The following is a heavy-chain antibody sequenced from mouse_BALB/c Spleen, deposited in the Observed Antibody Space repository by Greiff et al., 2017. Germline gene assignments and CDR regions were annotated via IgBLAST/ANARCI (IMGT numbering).Heavy chain of an antibody. CDR3: TRDGRDYFDY. J-gene: IGHJ2*01. CDR1: GFTFSNYW. CDR2: IRLKSNNYAT. V-gene: IGHV6-6*02. D-gene: IGHD1-1*02. Sequence: EVHLVESGGGLVQPGGSMKLSCVASGFTFSNYWMNWVRQSPEKGLEWVAEIRLKSNNYATHYAESVKGRFTISRDDSKSSVYLQMNNLRAEDTGIYYCTRDGRDYFDYWGQGTTLTVSS.